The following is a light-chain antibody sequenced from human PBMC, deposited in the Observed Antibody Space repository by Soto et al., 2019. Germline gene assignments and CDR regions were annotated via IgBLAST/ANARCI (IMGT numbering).Light chain of an antibody. CDR2: DTS. CDR1: QSVSNK. CDR3: HQYDHWPLT. Sequence: EIVLTQSPATLSVSPGERVTLSCRASQSVSNKLAWYQQKPGQAPRLLISDTSTRATGIPARFSGSGSGTEFTLTVSSLQSEDFGLYFCHQYDHWPLTFGRGTKVDMK. J-gene: IGKJ4*01. V-gene: IGKV3D-15*01.